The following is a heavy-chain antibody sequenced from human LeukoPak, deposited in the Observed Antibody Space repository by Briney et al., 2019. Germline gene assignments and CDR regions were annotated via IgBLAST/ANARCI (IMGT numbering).Heavy chain of an antibody. CDR2: IIPIFGSA. CDR3: ASRLGRPDQYQYYSVYYMDV. Sequence: SVKVSCKASGGTFSSCAMSWGRQALGRERGWMGGIIPIFGSANYAQKFQGRVTITTDESPSTAYMELCSLRSEDTAVYYCASRLGRPDQYQYYSVYYMDVWGKGTTVTVSS. J-gene: IGHJ6*03. CDR1: GGTFSSCA. V-gene: IGHV1-69*05. D-gene: IGHD2-21*01.